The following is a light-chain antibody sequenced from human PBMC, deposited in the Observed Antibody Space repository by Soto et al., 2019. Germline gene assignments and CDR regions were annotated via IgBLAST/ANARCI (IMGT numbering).Light chain of an antibody. V-gene: IGKV3-15*01. CDR1: QSVSTN. CDR3: QQYNNWPQT. CDR2: GAA. Sequence: MTQSPATLSVSPGERATLSCRASQSVSTNLAWYQQKPGQAPRLLIYGAATRATGIPARFSGSGSGTEFTLTISSLQSEDFAVYYCQQYNNWPQTFGQGTKVDIK. J-gene: IGKJ1*01.